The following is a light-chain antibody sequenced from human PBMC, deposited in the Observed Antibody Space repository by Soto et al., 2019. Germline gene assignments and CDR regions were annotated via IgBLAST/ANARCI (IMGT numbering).Light chain of an antibody. J-gene: IGKJ1*01. V-gene: IGKV3-20*01. CDR1: QSVSNNY. CDR3: QQYGSSGT. Sequence: EIVLTQSPGTLSLSPGERATLSCRASQSVSNNYLAWYQQKPGQAPRLLIYSASNRATGIPYRFSGSGSGTDFTLTISRLEPEDFAVYYCQQYGSSGTFGQGTKVEIK. CDR2: SAS.